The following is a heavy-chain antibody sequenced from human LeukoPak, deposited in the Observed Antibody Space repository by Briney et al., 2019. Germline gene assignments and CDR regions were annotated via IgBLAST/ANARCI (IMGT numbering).Heavy chain of an antibody. CDR2: IKQDGSEK. CDR3: ARVGVLSSSWLLY. Sequence: GGSLRLSCAASGFTFSSYWMSWVRQAAGKGLEWVANIKQDGSEKYYVDSVKGRFTISRDNAKNSLYLQMNSLRAEDTAVYYCARVGVLSSSWLLYWGQGTLVTVSS. CDR1: GFTFSSYW. D-gene: IGHD6-13*01. J-gene: IGHJ4*02. V-gene: IGHV3-7*01.